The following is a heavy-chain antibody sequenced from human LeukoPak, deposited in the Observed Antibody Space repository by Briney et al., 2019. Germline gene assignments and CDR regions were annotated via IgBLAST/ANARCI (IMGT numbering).Heavy chain of an antibody. CDR1: DGSISTYY. Sequence: SETLSLTCTVSDGSISTYYWSWIRQPPGKRLEWIGYMYYTGSTSYNPSLKSRVTISVDTSKNQLSLKLTSVTAADTAVYYCAREVWDYGGSKGLLDYWGQGTLVTVSS. J-gene: IGHJ4*02. D-gene: IGHD4-23*01. V-gene: IGHV4-59*01. CDR3: AREVWDYGGSKGLLDY. CDR2: MYYTGST.